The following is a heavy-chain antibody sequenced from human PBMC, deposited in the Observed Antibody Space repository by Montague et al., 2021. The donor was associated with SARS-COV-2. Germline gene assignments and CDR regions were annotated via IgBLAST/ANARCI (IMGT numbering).Heavy chain of an antibody. CDR2: VFYTGTT. CDR1: GSFFASSSFY. V-gene: IGHV4-39*07. J-gene: IGHJ6*02. D-gene: IGHD2/OR15-2a*01. Sequence: SDTLSLTCSVSGSFFASSSFYRGWIRQPPGKGLEWLGNVFYTGTTSYNPSLKSRVTISMDTSKNQFSLNLRSMTGADTAVYYCARGGGGKNSPLYCGLDFWGQGTTVIVSS. CDR3: ARGGGGKNSPLYCGLDF.